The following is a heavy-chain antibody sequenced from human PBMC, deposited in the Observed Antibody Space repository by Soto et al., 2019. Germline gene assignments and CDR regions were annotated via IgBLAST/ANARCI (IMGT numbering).Heavy chain of an antibody. CDR3: ASSPYYDFWSGYPYPLY. J-gene: IGHJ4*02. CDR1: GFTFSSYW. CDR2: INSDGSST. V-gene: IGHV3-74*01. D-gene: IGHD3-3*01. Sequence: GGSLRLSCAASGFTFSSYWMHWVRQAPGKGLVWVSRINSDGSSTSYADSVKGRFTISRDNAKNTLYLQMNSLRAEDTAVYYCASSPYYDFWSGYPYPLYWGQGTLVTVSS.